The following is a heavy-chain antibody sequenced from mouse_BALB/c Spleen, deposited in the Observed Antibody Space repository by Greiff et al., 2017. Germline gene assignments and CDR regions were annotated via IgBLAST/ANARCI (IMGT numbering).Heavy chain of an antibody. CDR3: ARDYDHYYAMDY. Sequence: VQLKESGAELVKPGASVKLSCTASGFNIKDTYMHWVKQRPEQGLEWIGRIDPANGNSKYDPKFQGKATITADTSSNTAYLQLSSLTSEDTAVYYCARDYDHYYAMDYWGQGTSVAVSS. CDR1: GFNIKDTY. V-gene: IGHV14-3*02. J-gene: IGHJ4*01. D-gene: IGHD2-4*01. CDR2: IDPANGNS.